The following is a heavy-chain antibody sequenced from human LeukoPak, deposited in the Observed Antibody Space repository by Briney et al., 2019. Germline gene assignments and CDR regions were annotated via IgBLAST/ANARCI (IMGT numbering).Heavy chain of an antibody. V-gene: IGHV3-30*18. CDR2: ISYDGSNK. CDR1: GFTFSSYG. CDR3: AKSYQYSSSWYWSDYYYSMDV. Sequence: PGGSLRLSCAASGFTFSSYGMHWVRQAPGKGLEWVAVISYDGSNKYYADSVKGRFTIPRDNSKNTLYLQMNSLRAEDTAVYYCAKSYQYSSSWYWSDYYYSMDVWGQGTTVTVSS. J-gene: IGHJ6*02. D-gene: IGHD6-13*01.